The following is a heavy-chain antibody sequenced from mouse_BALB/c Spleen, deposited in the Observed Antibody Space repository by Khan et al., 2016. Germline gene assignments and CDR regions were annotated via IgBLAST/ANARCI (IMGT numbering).Heavy chain of an antibody. CDR1: GTSFPGDYA. D-gene: IGHD1-1*01. CDR3: ARSDYGDKDAMDY. CDR2: ITLRGTP. V-gene: IGHV3-2*02. J-gene: IGHJ4*01. Sequence: EVQLQESGPALGKPPQLRSFTAPFTGTSFPGDYAGNGIRQFPGTRWGGMAYITLRGTPGTNPSLKSRISITRDTSKNQFFLQLNSVTSEDTATYYCARSDYGDKDAMDYWGQGTSVTVSS.